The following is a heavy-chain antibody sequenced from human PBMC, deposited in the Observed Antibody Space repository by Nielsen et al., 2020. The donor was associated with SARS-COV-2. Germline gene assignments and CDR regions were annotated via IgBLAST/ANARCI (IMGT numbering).Heavy chain of an antibody. D-gene: IGHD2-8*01. V-gene: IGHV1-69*13. Sequence: SVKVSCKASGYTFTSYGISWVRQAPGQGLEWMGGIIPIFGTANYAQKFQGRVTITADESTSTAYMELSSLRSEDTAVYYCAREGTNGFDYWGQGTLVTVSS. CDR1: GYTFTSYG. CDR2: IIPIFGTA. CDR3: AREGTNGFDY. J-gene: IGHJ4*02.